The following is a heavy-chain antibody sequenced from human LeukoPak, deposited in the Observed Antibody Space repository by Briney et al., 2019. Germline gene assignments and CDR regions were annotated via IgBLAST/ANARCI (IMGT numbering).Heavy chain of an antibody. V-gene: IGHV1-24*01. CDR1: GYTLTELS. CDR2: FDPEDGET. CDR3: ATTIPKFYDILTSATPGMDV. Sequence: ASVKVSCKVSGYTLTELSMHWVRQAPGKGLEWMGGFDPEDGETIYAQKFQGRVTMTGDTSTDTAYMELSSLRSEDTAVYYCATTIPKFYDILTSATPGMDVWGQGTTVTVSS. D-gene: IGHD3-9*01. J-gene: IGHJ6*02.